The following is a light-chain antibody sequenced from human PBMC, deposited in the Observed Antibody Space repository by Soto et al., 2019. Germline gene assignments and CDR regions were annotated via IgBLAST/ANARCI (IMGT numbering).Light chain of an antibody. J-gene: IGLJ2*01. Sequence: QSVLTHPASVSWSPGHSITISCTGTNSDVGAFEYVSWYQQHPGKAPKILIYEVSNRPSGVSNRFSGSKSGNTASLTISGLQAEEEADYYCSSYTGSTNVVFGGGTKVTXL. CDR1: NSDVGAFEY. CDR3: SSYTGSTNVV. V-gene: IGLV2-14*01. CDR2: EVS.